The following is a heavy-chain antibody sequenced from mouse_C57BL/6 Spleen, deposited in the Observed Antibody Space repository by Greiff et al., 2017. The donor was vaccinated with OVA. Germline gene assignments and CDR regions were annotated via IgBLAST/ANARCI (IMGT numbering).Heavy chain of an antibody. CDR2: IDPEDGET. V-gene: IGHV14-2*01. J-gene: IGHJ3*01. CDR3: ARGGYGSSPAWFAY. Sequence: VQLQQSGAELVKPGASVKLSCTASGFNIKDYYMHWVKQRTEQGLEWIGRIDPEDGETKYAPKFQGKATITADTSSNTAYLQLGSLTSEDTAVYYGARGGYGSSPAWFAYWGQGTLVTVSA. CDR1: GFNIKDYY. D-gene: IGHD1-1*01.